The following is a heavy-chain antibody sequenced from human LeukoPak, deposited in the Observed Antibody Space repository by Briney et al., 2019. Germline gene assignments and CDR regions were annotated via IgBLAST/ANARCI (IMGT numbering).Heavy chain of an antibody. CDR3: SRDLIDCGGDCYSQTLDH. CDR1: GFSLSSRW. J-gene: IGHJ4*02. D-gene: IGHD2-21*02. CDR2: INSDGSVT. Sequence: RGSLRLSCAASGFSLSSRWMHGVRQAPGKGLVWVSRINSDGSVTNYADSVKGRFTISRDNAKHTVYLQMNSLRAEDTAVYFCSRDLIDCGGDCYSQTLDHWGQGTLVAVSS. V-gene: IGHV3-74*01.